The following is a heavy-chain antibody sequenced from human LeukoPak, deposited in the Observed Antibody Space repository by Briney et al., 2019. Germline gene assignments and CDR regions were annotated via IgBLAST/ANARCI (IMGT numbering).Heavy chain of an antibody. CDR2: TNSDGSTT. CDR1: GFTFSSYA. Sequence: GGSLRLSCAASGFTFSSYAMSWVRQAPGKGLEWVSHTNSDGSTTDYADSVRGRFTISRDNAKNTLYLHMNSLTVEDTAVYYCGRGMRDYYGLDYWGQGILVTVSS. CDR3: GRGMRDYYGLDY. J-gene: IGHJ4*02. D-gene: IGHD3-10*01. V-gene: IGHV3-74*01.